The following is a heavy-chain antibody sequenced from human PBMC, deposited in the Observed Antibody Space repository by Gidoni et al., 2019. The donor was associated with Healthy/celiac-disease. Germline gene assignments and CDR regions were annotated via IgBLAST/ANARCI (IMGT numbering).Heavy chain of an antibody. CDR3: ARCLSYCSGGSCYSGEQYYYGMDV. D-gene: IGHD2-15*01. V-gene: IGHV5-51*01. CDR2: IYPGDCDT. J-gene: IGHJ6*02. CDR1: GYSFTSYW. Sequence: EVQLVQSGAEVKKHGESLKISCMGSGYSFTSYWLGWVRQMPGKGLEWMGIIYPGDCDTRYSPSFQGQVTISADKSISTAYLQWSSLKASDTAMYYCARCLSYCSGGSCYSGEQYYYGMDVWGQGTTVTVSS.